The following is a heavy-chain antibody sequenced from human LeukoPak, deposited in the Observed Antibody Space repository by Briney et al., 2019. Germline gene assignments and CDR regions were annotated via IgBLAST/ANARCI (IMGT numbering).Heavy chain of an antibody. CDR2: INPNSGDT. CDR1: GYTFTGYY. J-gene: IGHJ1*01. Sequence: ASVKVSCKASGYTFTGYYMHWVRQAPGQGLEWVGWINPNSGDTKYAQKFQGRVTMTRDTSISTAYMELSSLTSDATAVYYCARVGTSAGSSDWGQGTLVTVSS. CDR3: ARVGTSAGSSD. V-gene: IGHV1-2*02. D-gene: IGHD6-13*01.